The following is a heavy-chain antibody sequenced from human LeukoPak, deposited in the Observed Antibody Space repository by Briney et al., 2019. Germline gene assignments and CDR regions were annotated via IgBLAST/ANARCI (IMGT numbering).Heavy chain of an antibody. Sequence: GGSLRLSCAASGFTFSSYSMNWVRQAPGKGLEWVSSISSSSNYIYYADSVKGRFTISRDNAKNSLYLQMNSLRAEDTAVYYCARGTVRLWLPIDYWGQGTLVTVSS. CDR1: GFTFSSYS. CDR3: ARGTVRLWLPIDY. V-gene: IGHV3-21*01. J-gene: IGHJ4*02. D-gene: IGHD5-18*01. CDR2: ISSSSNYI.